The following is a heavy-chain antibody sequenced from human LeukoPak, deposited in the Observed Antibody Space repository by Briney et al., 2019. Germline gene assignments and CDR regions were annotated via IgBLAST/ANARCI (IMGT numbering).Heavy chain of an antibody. V-gene: IGHV3-53*01. CDR1: GFTVSSNY. Sequence: GGSLRLSCAASGFTVSSNYMSWVRQAPGKGLEWVSVIYSGGSTYYADSVKGRFTISRDNSKNTLYLQMNSLRAEDTAVYYCARGVSGSYSWNYFDYWGQGTLVTVPS. CDR3: ARGVSGSYSWNYFDY. CDR2: IYSGGST. J-gene: IGHJ4*02. D-gene: IGHD1-26*01.